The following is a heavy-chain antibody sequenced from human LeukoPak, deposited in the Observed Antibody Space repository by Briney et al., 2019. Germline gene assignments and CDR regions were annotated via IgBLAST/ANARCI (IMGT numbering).Heavy chain of an antibody. D-gene: IGHD3-3*01. Sequence: YPSETLSLTCAVYGGSFSGYYWSWIRQPPGKGLEWIGEINHSGSTNYNPSLKSRVTISVDTSKNQFSLKLSSVTAADTAVYYCARDSSMGDFWTSYYGMDVWGQGTTVTVSS. CDR1: GGSFSGYY. V-gene: IGHV4-34*01. CDR2: INHSGST. CDR3: ARDSSMGDFWTSYYGMDV. J-gene: IGHJ6*02.